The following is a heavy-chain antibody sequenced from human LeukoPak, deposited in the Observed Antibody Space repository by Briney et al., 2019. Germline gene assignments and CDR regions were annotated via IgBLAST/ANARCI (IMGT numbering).Heavy chain of an antibody. CDR1: GGSISSSSYY. J-gene: IGHJ4*02. CDR2: INHSGST. D-gene: IGHD3-9*01. V-gene: IGHV4-39*07. Sequence: KPSETLSLTCTVSGGSISSSSYYWSWLRQPPGKGLEWIGEINHSGSTNYNPSLKSRVTISVDTSKNQFSLKLSSVTAADTAVYYCARVGADGGRYFDWFAETSYYFDYWGQGTLVTVSS. CDR3: ARVGADGGRYFDWFAETSYYFDY.